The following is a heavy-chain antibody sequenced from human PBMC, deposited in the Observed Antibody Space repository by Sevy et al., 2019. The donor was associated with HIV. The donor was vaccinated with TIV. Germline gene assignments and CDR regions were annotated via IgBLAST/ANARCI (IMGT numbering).Heavy chain of an antibody. CDR3: ARSYYYGSGSYSNDAFDI. J-gene: IGHJ3*02. CDR2: IYHSGST. V-gene: IGHV4-38-2*01. D-gene: IGHD3-10*01. CDR1: GYSISNGYY. Sequence: SETLSLTCAVSGYSISNGYYWGWIRQPPGKGLEWIGSIYHSGSTYYNPSLKSRVTISVDTSKNQFSLKLSSVTAADTAVYYCARSYYYGSGSYSNDAFDIWGQGTMVTVSS.